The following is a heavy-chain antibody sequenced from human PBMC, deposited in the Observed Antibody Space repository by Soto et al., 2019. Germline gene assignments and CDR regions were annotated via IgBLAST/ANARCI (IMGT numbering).Heavy chain of an antibody. Sequence: NPSETLSLTCTVSGGSISIYYWSWIRQPPGKGLEWIGYIYYSGSTNYNPSLKSRVTISVDTSKNQFSLKLSSVTAADTAVYYCAGLMGGGYDLFEIDYWGQGTLVTVSS. CDR2: IYYSGST. D-gene: IGHD5-12*01. CDR1: GGSISIYY. CDR3: AGLMGGGYDLFEIDY. V-gene: IGHV4-59*08. J-gene: IGHJ4*02.